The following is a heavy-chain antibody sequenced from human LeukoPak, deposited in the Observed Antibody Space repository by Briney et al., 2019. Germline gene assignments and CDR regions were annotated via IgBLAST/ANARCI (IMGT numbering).Heavy chain of an antibody. D-gene: IGHD5-18*01. J-gene: IGHJ6*03. Sequence: SETLSLTCTVSGGSISSYYWSWIRQPPGKGLEWVGYIYYSGSTNYNPSLKSRVTISVDTSKNQFSLKLSSVTAADTAVYYCARNTAMEYYYMDVWGKGTTVSVSS. CDR3: ARNTAMEYYYMDV. CDR1: GGSISSYY. V-gene: IGHV4-59*01. CDR2: IYYSGST.